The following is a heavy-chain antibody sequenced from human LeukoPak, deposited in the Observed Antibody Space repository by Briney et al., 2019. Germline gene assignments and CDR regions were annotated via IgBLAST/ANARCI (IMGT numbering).Heavy chain of an antibody. V-gene: IGHV3-21*01. CDR3: ARDHTTIFGVGPFDY. Sequence: GGSLRLSCAASGFTFSSYSMNWVRQAPGKGLEWVSSISSSSSYIYYADSVKGRFTISRDNAKNSLYLQMNSLRAEDTAVYYCARDHTTIFGVGPFDYWGQGTLVTVSS. D-gene: IGHD3-3*01. CDR1: GFTFSSYS. J-gene: IGHJ4*02. CDR2: ISSSSSYI.